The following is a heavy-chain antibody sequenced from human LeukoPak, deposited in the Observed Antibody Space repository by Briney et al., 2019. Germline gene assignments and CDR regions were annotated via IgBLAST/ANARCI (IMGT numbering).Heavy chain of an antibody. J-gene: IGHJ4*02. Sequence: ASVKVSCKASGYTFTSYDINWVRQATGQGLEWMGWMNPNSGNTGYAQKFQGRVTMTEDTSTDTAYMELSSLRSEDTAVYYCATDPNVLLWFGELSHWGQGTLVTVSS. CDR2: MNPNSGNT. CDR3: ATDPNVLLWFGELSH. CDR1: GYTFTSYD. V-gene: IGHV1-8*01. D-gene: IGHD3-10*01.